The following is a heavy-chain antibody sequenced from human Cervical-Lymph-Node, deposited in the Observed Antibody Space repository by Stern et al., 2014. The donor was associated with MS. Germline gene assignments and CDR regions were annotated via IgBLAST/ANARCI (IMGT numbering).Heavy chain of an antibody. V-gene: IGHV1-69*09. CDR1: GGTFSSYA. CDR3: ARSPPTYFYYGMDF. CDR2: IIPIMDKA. Sequence: QVQLLQSGAEVKKPGSSVKVSCKASGGTFSSYAISWVRQAPGQGLEWMGRIIPIMDKANYAQKFQGRVTIIADKSTSTAYMELSSLRSEDTAVYYCARSPPTYFYYGMDFWGQGTTVTVSS. J-gene: IGHJ6*02.